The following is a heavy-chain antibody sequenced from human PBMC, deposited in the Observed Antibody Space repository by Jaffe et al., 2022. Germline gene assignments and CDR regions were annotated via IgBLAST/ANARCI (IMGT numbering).Heavy chain of an antibody. V-gene: IGHV3-30*02. J-gene: IGHJ4*02. CDR2: IRYDGSNK. CDR1: GFTFSSYG. D-gene: IGHD4-17*01. CDR3: AKSRDYGDYDGYYFDY. Sequence: QVQLVESGGGVVQPGGSLRLSCAASGFTFSSYGMHWVRQAPGKGLEWVAFIRYDGSNKYYADSVKGRFTISRDNSKNTLYLQMNSLRAEDTAVYYCAKSRDYGDYDGYYFDYWGQGTLVTVSS.